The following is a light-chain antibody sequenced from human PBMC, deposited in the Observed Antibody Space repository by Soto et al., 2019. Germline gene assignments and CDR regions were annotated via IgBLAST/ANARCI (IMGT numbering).Light chain of an antibody. CDR2: AAS. J-gene: IGKJ1*01. CDR3: QQYDSSPRT. CDR1: QSISSVN. Sequence: EIVLTQSPGTQSLSPGERATLSCRASQSISSVNLAWYQQKPGQAPRLLIYAASNRATGIPDRFSGSGSGTDFTLTISRLAPEDFAVYYCQQYDSSPRTFGQGTKLEIK. V-gene: IGKV3-20*01.